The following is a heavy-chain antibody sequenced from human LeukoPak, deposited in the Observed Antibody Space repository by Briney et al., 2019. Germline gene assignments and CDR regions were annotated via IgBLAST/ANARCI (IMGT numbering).Heavy chain of an antibody. Sequence: GASVKVSCKASGYTLRSYGIAWVRQAPGQGLEWMGWISAYNGNTKYPQKLQGRVTMTTDTSTTTAYMELRSLRSDDTAVYYCARDYRTGFDYWGQGTLVTVSS. J-gene: IGHJ4*02. CDR1: GYTLRSYG. D-gene: IGHD7-27*01. CDR3: ARDYRTGFDY. CDR2: ISAYNGNT. V-gene: IGHV1-18*01.